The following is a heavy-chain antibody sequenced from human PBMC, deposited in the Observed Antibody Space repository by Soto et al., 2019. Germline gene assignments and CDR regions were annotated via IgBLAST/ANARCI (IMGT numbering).Heavy chain of an antibody. J-gene: IGHJ4*02. CDR1: GASITSTTYF. CDR2: IYYSGRT. V-gene: IGHV4-39*01. D-gene: IGHD6-6*01. CDR3: PKKLPRTGRFDY. Sequence: SETLSLTCTLSGASITSTTYFWAWIRQPPGKGLEWVGSIYYSGRTYYNPSLRSRVTISVDRSKNQFSLTMRYVTAADTDVYYCPKKLPRTGRFDYWGQGT.